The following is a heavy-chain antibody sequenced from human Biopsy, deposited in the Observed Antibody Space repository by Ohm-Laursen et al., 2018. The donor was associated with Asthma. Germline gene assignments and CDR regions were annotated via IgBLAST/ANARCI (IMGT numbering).Heavy chain of an antibody. CDR2: HDHVEGGT. CDR1: GYSLTDLS. V-gene: IGHV1-24*01. D-gene: IGHD4-17*01. CDR3: AADFPKDYVRYNFQF. Sequence: SVKVSCKISGYSLTDLSMHWVRQAPGQGLEWMGGHDHVEGGTVNARRFQGRVTMTEDTSTDTAYMELSSLSSDDTAVYYCAADFPKDYVRYNFQFWGQGTLVTVSS. J-gene: IGHJ4*02.